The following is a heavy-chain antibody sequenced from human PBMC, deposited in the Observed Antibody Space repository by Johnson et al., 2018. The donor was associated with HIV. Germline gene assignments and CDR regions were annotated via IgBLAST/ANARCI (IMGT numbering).Heavy chain of an antibody. Sequence: VQLVESGGGLVQPGGSLRLSCAASGFTFSSYWMSWVRQAPGKGLEWVANIKQDGSEKYYVDSVKGRFTISRDNAKNSLYLQMNSLRAEDTALYYCARGVLLWFRELSSLNDAFDIWGQGTMVTVSS. J-gene: IGHJ3*02. D-gene: IGHD3-10*01. CDR1: GFTFSSYW. V-gene: IGHV3-7*03. CDR2: IKQDGSEK. CDR3: ARGVLLWFRELSSLNDAFDI.